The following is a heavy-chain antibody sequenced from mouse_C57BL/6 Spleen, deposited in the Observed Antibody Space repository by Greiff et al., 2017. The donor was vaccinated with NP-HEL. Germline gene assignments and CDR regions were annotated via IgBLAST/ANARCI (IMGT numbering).Heavy chain of an antibody. D-gene: IGHD1-1*01. CDR2: INPNYGTT. J-gene: IGHJ3*01. CDR3: ARTGYYGSREAWFAY. Sequence: VQLQQSGPELVKPGASVKISCKASGYSFTDYNMNWVKQSNGKSLEWIGVINPNYGTTSYNQKFKGKATLTVDQSSSTAYMQLNSLTSEDSAVYYCARTGYYGSREAWFAYWGQGTLVTVSA. V-gene: IGHV1-39*01. CDR1: GYSFTDYN.